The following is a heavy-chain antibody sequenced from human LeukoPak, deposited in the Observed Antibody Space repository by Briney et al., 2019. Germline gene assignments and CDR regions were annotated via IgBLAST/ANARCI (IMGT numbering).Heavy chain of an antibody. D-gene: IGHD1-26*01. J-gene: IGHJ6*03. CDR3: ARDPYSGNYGAYYYYYMDV. V-gene: IGHV3-74*01. Sequence: PGGSPRLSCAASGFTFSSCWMHWVRQAPGKGLVWVSRINSDGSSTSYADSVKGRFTISRDNAKNSLYLQMDSLRVEDTAEYYCARDPYSGNYGAYYYYYMDVWGKGTTVTVSS. CDR2: INSDGSST. CDR1: GFTFSSCW.